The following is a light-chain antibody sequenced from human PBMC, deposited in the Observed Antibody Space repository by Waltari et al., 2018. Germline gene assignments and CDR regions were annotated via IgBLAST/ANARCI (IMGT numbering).Light chain of an antibody. CDR2: WAS. V-gene: IGKV4-1*01. J-gene: IGKJ3*01. Sequence: DIVMTQSPDSLAVSLGERATINCKSSQSVLYSSNNKNYLAWYQQKPGQPPKLLIYWASTRESVVPDRLSGSGSGTDFTLTISSLQAEDVAVYYCHQYYNIPFTFGPGTKVDIK. CDR3: HQYYNIPFT. CDR1: QSVLYSSNNKNY.